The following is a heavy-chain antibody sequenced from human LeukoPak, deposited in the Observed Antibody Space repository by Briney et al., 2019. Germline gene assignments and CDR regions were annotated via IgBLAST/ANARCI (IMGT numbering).Heavy chain of an antibody. Sequence: GGSLRLSCAASGFTFSSYAMSWDRQAPGKGLEWVSAISGSGGSTYYADSVKGRFTISRDNSKNTLYLQMNSLRAEDTAVYHCAKRYCSSTSCSFFDYWGQGTLVTVSS. V-gene: IGHV3-23*01. CDR2: ISGSGGST. J-gene: IGHJ4*02. CDR1: GFTFSSYA. CDR3: AKRYCSSTSCSFFDY. D-gene: IGHD2-2*01.